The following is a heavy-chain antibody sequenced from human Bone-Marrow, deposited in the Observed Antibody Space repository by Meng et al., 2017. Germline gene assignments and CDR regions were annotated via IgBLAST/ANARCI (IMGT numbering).Heavy chain of an antibody. CDR3: AKDRVGAQGYYFDY. CDR1: GFTFSSYG. V-gene: IGHV3-30*02. D-gene: IGHD1-26*01. CDR2: IRYDGSNK. J-gene: IGHJ4*02. Sequence: GGSLRLSCAASGFTFSSYGMHWVRQAPGKGLEWVAVIRYDGSNKYYADSVKGRFTISRDNSKNTLYLQMNSLRAEDTAVYYCAKDRVGAQGYYFDYWGQGTLVTVSS.